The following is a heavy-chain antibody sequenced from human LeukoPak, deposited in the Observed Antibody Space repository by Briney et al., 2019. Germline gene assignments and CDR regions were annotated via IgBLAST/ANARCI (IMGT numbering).Heavy chain of an antibody. J-gene: IGHJ3*02. Sequence: GGSLRLSCAASGFTFSSYSMNWVRQAPGKGLECVSSISSSSTYIYYADSVKGRFTISRDNAKNSLYLQMNNLRAEDMAVYYCVRDEGDAFDIWGQGTMVTVSS. CDR1: GFTFSSYS. CDR3: VRDEGDAFDI. V-gene: IGHV3-21*01. CDR2: ISSSSTYI.